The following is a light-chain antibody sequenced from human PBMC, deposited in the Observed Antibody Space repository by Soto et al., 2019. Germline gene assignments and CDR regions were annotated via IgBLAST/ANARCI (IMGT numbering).Light chain of an antibody. J-gene: IGLJ2*01. CDR2: EDN. Sequence: NFMLTQPHSVSESPGKTVTISCTRSSGSIASNYVQWYRQRPGSAPTTVIYEDNQRPSGVPDRFSGSIDSSSNSASLTISGLKTEDEADYYCQSYDSTNVIFGGGTKVTVL. CDR1: SGSIASNY. V-gene: IGLV6-57*04. CDR3: QSYDSTNVI.